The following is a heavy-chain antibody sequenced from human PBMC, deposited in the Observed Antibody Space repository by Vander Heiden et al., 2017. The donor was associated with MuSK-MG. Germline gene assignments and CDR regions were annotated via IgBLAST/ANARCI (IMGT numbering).Heavy chain of an antibody. J-gene: IGHJ4*02. CDR1: GGSFSGYY. Sequence: QVQLQQWGAGLLKPSETLSLTCDVYGGSFSGYYWSWIRQPPGKGLEWIGEINHSGSTNYNPSLKSRVTISVDTSKNQFSLKLSSVTAADTAVYYCARGAATNDYWGQGTLVTVSS. V-gene: IGHV4-34*01. CDR2: INHSGST. CDR3: ARGAATNDY. D-gene: IGHD6-25*01.